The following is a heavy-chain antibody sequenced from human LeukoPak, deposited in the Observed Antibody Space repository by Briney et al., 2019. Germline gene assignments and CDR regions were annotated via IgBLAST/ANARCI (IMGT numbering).Heavy chain of an antibody. D-gene: IGHD6-19*01. CDR1: GFTFSSDG. CDR2: IWYDGSNK. Sequence: GGSLRLSCAASGFTFSSDGMHWVRQAPGKGLEWVAVIWYDGSNKYYADSVKGRFTISRDNSKNTLYLQMNSLRAEDTAVYYCAREAVADNWFDPWGQGTLVTVSS. J-gene: IGHJ5*02. V-gene: IGHV3-33*01. CDR3: AREAVADNWFDP.